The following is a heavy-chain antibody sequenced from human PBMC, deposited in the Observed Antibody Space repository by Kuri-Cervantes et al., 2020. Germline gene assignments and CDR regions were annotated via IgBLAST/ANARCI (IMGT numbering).Heavy chain of an antibody. J-gene: IGHJ6*02. D-gene: IGHD2-2*01. V-gene: IGHV1-46*01. CDR2: INPSGGST. Sequence: ASVKVSCKASGYTFTSYYIHWVRQAPGQGLEWMGIINPSGGSTNYAQKFQGRVTVTRNTSISTAYMELSSLRSEDTAVYYCARGTYPRRVVPAARYYYGMDVWGQGTTVTVSS. CDR1: GYTFTSYY. CDR3: ARGTYPRRVVPAARYYYGMDV.